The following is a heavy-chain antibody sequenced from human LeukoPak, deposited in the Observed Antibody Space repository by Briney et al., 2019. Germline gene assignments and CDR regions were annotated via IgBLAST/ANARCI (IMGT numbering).Heavy chain of an antibody. V-gene: IGHV4-30-2*01. J-gene: IGHJ3*01. Sequence: KPSETLSLTCTVSGGSISSGGYSWSWIRQPPGKGLEWIGYIYHSGSTYYNPSLKSRVTISVDRSKNQFSLKLSSVTAADTAVYYCARGGGDYSSNMALWGQGTMVTVSS. D-gene: IGHD4-17*01. CDR3: ARGGGDYSSNMAL. CDR2: IYHSGST. CDR1: GGSISSGGYS.